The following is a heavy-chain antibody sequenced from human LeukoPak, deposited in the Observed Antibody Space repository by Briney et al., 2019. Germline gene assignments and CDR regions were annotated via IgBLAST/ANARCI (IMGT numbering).Heavy chain of an antibody. D-gene: IGHD6-19*01. J-gene: IGHJ4*02. CDR2: INHSGST. V-gene: IGHV4-34*01. CDR1: GGSFSGYY. Sequence: SETLSLTCAVYGGSFSGYYWSWIRQPPGKGLEWIGEINHSGSTNYNPSLKSRVTISVDTSKNQFSLKLSSVTAADTAVYYCARTLAVAGGALDYWGQGTLVTVSS. CDR3: ARTLAVAGGALDY.